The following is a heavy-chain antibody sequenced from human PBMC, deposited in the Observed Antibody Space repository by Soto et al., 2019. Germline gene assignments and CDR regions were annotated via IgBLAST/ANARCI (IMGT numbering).Heavy chain of an antibody. D-gene: IGHD5-12*01. CDR1: GGSISSSSYY. V-gene: IGHV4-39*01. CDR2: IYYSGST. J-gene: IGHJ4*02. Sequence: SETLSLTCTVSGGSISSSSYYWGWIRQPPGKGLEWIGSIYYSGSTYYNPSLKSRVTISVDTSKNQFSLKLSSVTAADTAVYYFASGQWSGYDFADYWGQGTLVTVSS. CDR3: ASGQWSGYDFADY.